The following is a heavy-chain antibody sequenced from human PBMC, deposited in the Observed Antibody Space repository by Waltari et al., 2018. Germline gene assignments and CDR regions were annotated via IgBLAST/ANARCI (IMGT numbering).Heavy chain of an antibody. Sequence: QLQLQESGPGLVKPSETLSLTCTVSGVSISSSSYYWGWIRQPPGKGLEWIGSIYYSGSTYYNPSLKSRVTISVDTSKNQFSLKLSSVTAADTAVYYCARDKEPYYFDYWGQGTLVTVSS. D-gene: IGHD1-26*01. CDR2: IYYSGST. V-gene: IGHV4-39*07. CDR3: ARDKEPYYFDY. J-gene: IGHJ4*02. CDR1: GVSISSSSYY.